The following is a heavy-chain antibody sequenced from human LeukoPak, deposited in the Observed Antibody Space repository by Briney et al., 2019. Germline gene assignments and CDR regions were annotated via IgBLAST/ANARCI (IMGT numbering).Heavy chain of an antibody. Sequence: SQTLSLTCAISGDSVSSNSAAWNWIRQCPSRGLEWLGRTYYRSNWYNDYAVSVKSRITINPDTSKNQFSLQLDSVTPEDTAVYYCAREGSGDIQPFDYWGQGTLVTVSS. D-gene: IGHD2-15*01. CDR2: TYYRSNWYN. J-gene: IGHJ4*02. CDR1: GDSVSSNSAA. CDR3: AREGSGDIQPFDY. V-gene: IGHV6-1*01.